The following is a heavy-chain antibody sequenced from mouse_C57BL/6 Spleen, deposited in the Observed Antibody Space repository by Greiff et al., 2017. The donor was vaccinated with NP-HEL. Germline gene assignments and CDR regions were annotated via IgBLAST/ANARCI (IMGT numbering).Heavy chain of an antibody. D-gene: IGHD1-1*01. CDR3: ARSVYYYGSSYEGFAY. J-gene: IGHJ3*01. CDR1: GYTFTSYW. Sequence: QVQLQQPGAELVKPGASVKLSCKASGYTFTSYWMHWVKQRPGQGLEWIGMIHPNSGSTNYNEKFKSKATLTVDKSSSTAYMQLSSLTSEDSAVYYCARSVYYYGSSYEGFAYWGQGPLVTVSA. V-gene: IGHV1-64*01. CDR2: IHPNSGST.